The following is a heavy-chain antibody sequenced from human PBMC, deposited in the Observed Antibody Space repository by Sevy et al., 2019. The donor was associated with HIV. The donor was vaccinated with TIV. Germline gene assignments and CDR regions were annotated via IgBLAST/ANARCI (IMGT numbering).Heavy chain of an antibody. Sequence: GGSLRLSCAASGFAPSTYGMHWVRQAPGKGLEWVAVIGYDGSNKYYADSVKGRFSISRDNSRNTLFLQMDSLRAEDTAVYYCARDPRMYGDYLLADFDYWGQGTLVTVSS. CDR2: IGYDGSNK. V-gene: IGHV3-33*01. CDR3: ARDPRMYGDYLLADFDY. J-gene: IGHJ4*02. D-gene: IGHD2-8*01. CDR1: GFAPSTYG.